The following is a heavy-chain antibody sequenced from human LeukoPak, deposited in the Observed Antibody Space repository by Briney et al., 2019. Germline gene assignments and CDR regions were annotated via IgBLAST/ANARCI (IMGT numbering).Heavy chain of an antibody. CDR3: VRGYYAGRGHHFEY. V-gene: IGHV3-33*01. CDR2: IWSDGSNK. Sequence: GGSLRLSCATSGFTFSGYGMHWVRQAPGKGLEWVTVIWSDGSNKYYADSVKGRFTISRDNSKNTLYLQMNSLRAEDTAVYYCVRGYYAGRGHHFEYWGQGTLVTVSS. CDR1: GFTFSGYG. D-gene: IGHD3-22*01. J-gene: IGHJ4*02.